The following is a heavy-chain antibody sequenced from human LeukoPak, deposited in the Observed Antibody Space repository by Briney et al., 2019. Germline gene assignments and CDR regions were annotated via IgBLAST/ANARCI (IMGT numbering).Heavy chain of an antibody. Sequence: PGGSLRLSCAASGFTFSSNHMTWVRQAPGKGPEWVAVISYDGSNKYYADSVKGRFTISRDNSKNTLYLQMNSLRAEDTAVYYCAKLGSMTTVVTRSSYFDYWGQGTLVTVSS. D-gene: IGHD4-23*01. CDR2: ISYDGSNK. CDR3: AKLGSMTTVVTRSSYFDY. CDR1: GFTFSSNH. V-gene: IGHV3-30*18. J-gene: IGHJ4*02.